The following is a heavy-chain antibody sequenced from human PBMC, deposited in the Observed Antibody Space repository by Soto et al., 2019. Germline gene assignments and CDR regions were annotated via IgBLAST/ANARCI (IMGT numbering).Heavy chain of an antibody. CDR1: GYTFMNYG. CDR2: ISGYNGNT. D-gene: IGHD6-19*01. Sequence: QVQLVQSAAEVKKPGASVKVSCKASGYTFMNYGIIWVRQAPGQGLEWMGWISGYNGNTNYAQNLRGRVTMTTDTSTSTAYMELRSLRSDDTAVYYCARYSSGCEDYWGQGTLVTVSS. J-gene: IGHJ4*02. V-gene: IGHV1-18*01. CDR3: ARYSSGCEDY.